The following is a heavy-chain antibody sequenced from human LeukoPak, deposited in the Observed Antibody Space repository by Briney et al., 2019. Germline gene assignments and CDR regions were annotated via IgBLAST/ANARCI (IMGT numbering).Heavy chain of an antibody. V-gene: IGHV3-23*01. CDR1: GFTFSSYA. D-gene: IGHD6-19*01. J-gene: IGHJ4*02. CDR2: ISGSGGST. CDR3: AKDRDKRWLVFGDFDY. Sequence: GGSLRLSCAASGFTFSSYAMSWVRQAPGKGLEWVSSISGSGGSTYYADSVKGRFTISRDNSKNTLYVQMNSLRAEDTAVYYCAKDRDKRWLVFGDFDYWGQGTLVTVSS.